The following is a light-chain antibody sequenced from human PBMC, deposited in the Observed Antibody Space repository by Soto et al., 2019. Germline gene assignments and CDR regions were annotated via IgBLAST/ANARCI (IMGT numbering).Light chain of an antibody. Sequence: DIQMTQSPSTLSASVGDRVTITCRASQSISTWLAWYQQKPGKAPKVLIYDASVLESGVPSRFSGSGTGTAFLLTISRLQTDDFATYYCQHSMSYSLWTFGQGTKVQIK. CDR3: QHSMSYSLWT. CDR1: QSISTW. CDR2: DAS. V-gene: IGKV1-5*01. J-gene: IGKJ1*01.